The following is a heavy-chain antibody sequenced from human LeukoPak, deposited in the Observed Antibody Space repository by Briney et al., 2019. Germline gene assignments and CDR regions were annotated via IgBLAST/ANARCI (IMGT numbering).Heavy chain of an antibody. CDR2: IRFDGNDK. D-gene: IGHD5-18*01. J-gene: IGHJ4*02. V-gene: IGHV3-30*02. CDR1: GFTFSSYG. Sequence: GGSPRLSCAASGFTFSSYGMHWARQAPGKGLEWVTLIRFDGNDKYYADSVKGRFTISRDNSKHTLYLQMNSLRAEDTAVYYCAKNGYNYGGNLDYWGQGTLVTVSS. CDR3: AKNGYNYGGNLDY.